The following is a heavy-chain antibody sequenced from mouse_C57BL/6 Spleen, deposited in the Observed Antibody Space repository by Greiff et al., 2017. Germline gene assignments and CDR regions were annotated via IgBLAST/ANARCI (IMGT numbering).Heavy chain of an antibody. J-gene: IGHJ3*01. CDR1: GYAFSSYW. D-gene: IGHD2-4*01. V-gene: IGHV1-80*01. CDR2: IYPGDGDT. Sequence: QVQLQQSGAELVKPGASVKISCKASGYAFSSYWMNWVKQRPGKGLEWIGQIYPGDGDTNYNGKFKGKATLTADKSSSTAYMQLSSLTSEDSAVDFCARSKGHYDPSRPGFAYWGQGTLVTVSA. CDR3: ARSKGHYDPSRPGFAY.